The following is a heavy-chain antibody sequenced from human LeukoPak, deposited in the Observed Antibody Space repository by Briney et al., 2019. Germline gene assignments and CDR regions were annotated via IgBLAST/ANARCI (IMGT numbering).Heavy chain of an antibody. CDR3: ARLSAYGEDAFDV. CDR1: GYSFTNYW. V-gene: IGHV5-51*01. D-gene: IGHD2-21*01. Sequence: GESLKISCKGSGYSFTNYWIGWVRQMPGKGLEWMGIIYPIDSDTRYSPSFRGQVTFSADKSISTAYLQWSSLKASDTAMYYCARLSAYGEDAFDVWGQGTMVTVSS. J-gene: IGHJ3*01. CDR2: IYPIDSDT.